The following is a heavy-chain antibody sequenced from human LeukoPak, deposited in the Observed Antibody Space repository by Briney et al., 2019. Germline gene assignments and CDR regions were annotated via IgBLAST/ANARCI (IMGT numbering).Heavy chain of an antibody. D-gene: IGHD3-9*01. CDR2: IYYSGST. CDR1: GGSISSSSYY. CDR3: ARHIYYDILTGYYKYYFDY. J-gene: IGHJ4*02. V-gene: IGHV4-39*01. Sequence: SETLSLTCTVSGGSISSSSYYWGWIRQPPGKGLEWIGSIYYSGSTYYNPSLKSRVTISVDTSKNQFSLKLSSVTAADTAVYYCARHIYYDILTGYYKYYFDYWGQGTLVTVSS.